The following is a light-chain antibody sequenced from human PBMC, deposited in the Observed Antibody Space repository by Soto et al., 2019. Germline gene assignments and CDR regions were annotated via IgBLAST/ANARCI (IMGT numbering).Light chain of an antibody. Sequence: QAVVTQPASVSGSPGQSITVSCTGTGSDVGAYNLVSWYQQHPGKAPTLIIYESTKRPSGISHRFSGSKSDNTASLTISGLRAEDEAHYHCCSYAGSRTFVFGGGTKLTVL. CDR2: EST. J-gene: IGLJ3*02. V-gene: IGLV2-23*01. CDR1: GSDVGAYNL. CDR3: CSYAGSRTFV.